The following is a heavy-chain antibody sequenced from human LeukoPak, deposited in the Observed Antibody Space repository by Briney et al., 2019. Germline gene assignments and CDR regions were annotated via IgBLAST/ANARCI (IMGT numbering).Heavy chain of an antibody. D-gene: IGHD3-10*01. CDR3: ATKHPGGDHEEIFDI. CDR2: IHNSGTT. Sequence: PSETLSLTCTVSGGSISSGGYHWSWIRQHSGKGLEWIGYIHNSGTTYYSPSLKSRVTISIDTSKNQFSLKLSSVTAADTAVYFCATKHPGGDHEEIFDIWGQGTVVTVSS. J-gene: IGHJ3*02. CDR1: GGSISSGGYH. V-gene: IGHV4-31*03.